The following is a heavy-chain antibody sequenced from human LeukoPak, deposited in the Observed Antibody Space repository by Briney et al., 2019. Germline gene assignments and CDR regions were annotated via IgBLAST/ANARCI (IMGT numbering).Heavy chain of an antibody. CDR3: AKGGISSVFHAFDI. J-gene: IGHJ3*02. CDR2: ISGDRTGT. CDR1: GFTFSSYA. D-gene: IGHD2/OR15-2a*01. Sequence: PGGSLRLSCAASGFTFSSYAMSWVRQAPGKGLEWVSAISGDRTGTYYTDSVKGWFTISRDNSKNTLFLQMNSLRVEDTAVYYCAKGGISSVFHAFDIWGQGTMVTVSS. V-gene: IGHV3-23*01.